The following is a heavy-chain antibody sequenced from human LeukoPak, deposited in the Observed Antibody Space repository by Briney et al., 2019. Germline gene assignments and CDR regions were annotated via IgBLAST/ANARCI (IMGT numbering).Heavy chain of an antibody. CDR2: IKPNSGGT. CDR3: WRDLDYGDSW. J-gene: IGHJ4*02. V-gene: IGHV1-2*02. Sequence: GASVKVSCKASGYTFADYFIHWVRQSPGQGLEWMGWIKPNSGGTNYAQKVQGRVTMTRDTSVRTAYIELSRVRGNGAAGYYWWRDLDYGDSWWGQGTLVTVST. D-gene: IGHD4-17*01. CDR1: GYTFADYF.